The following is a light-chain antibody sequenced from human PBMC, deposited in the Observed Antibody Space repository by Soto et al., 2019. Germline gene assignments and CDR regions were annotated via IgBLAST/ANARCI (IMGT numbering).Light chain of an antibody. CDR1: QSISRN. V-gene: IGKV3-11*01. Sequence: PPTLSVSTDERSTRSCRASQSISRNLAWLQQKPGQAPSLLISDASNRATGIPARFSGSGSGTDFTLTISRLATEDFAVHYCQHYGSSGTLGHGSKVDIK. CDR2: DAS. CDR3: QHYGSSGT. J-gene: IGKJ1*01.